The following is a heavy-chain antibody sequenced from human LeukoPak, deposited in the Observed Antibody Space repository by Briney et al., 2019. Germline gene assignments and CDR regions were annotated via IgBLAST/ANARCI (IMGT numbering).Heavy chain of an antibody. CDR2: IYYSGST. V-gene: IGHV4-59*01. D-gene: IGHD3-3*01. J-gene: IGHJ4*02. Sequence: SETLSLTCTVSGGSISSYYWSWIQQPPGKGLEWIGYIYYSGSTNYNPSPKSRATISVDTSKNPFSRKLSSVNAADTAVYYCARQGVRFLEWSLDYWGQGTLVTVSS. CDR1: GGSISSYY. CDR3: ARQGVRFLEWSLDY.